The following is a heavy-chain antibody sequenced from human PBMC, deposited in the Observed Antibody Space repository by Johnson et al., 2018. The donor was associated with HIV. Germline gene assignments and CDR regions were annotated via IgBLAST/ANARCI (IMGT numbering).Heavy chain of an antibody. CDR3: ARGGDDAFDI. CDR1: GFTFSSYW. J-gene: IGHJ3*02. CDR2: ISRSGSTI. V-gene: IGHV3-48*04. D-gene: IGHD7-27*01. Sequence: MQLVESGGGVVRPGGSLRLSCAASGFTFSSYWMSWVRQAPGKGLEWVSYISRSGSTIYYADSVKGRFTISRDNAKNSLYLQMNSLRAEDTAVYYCARGGDDAFDIWGQGTMVTVSS.